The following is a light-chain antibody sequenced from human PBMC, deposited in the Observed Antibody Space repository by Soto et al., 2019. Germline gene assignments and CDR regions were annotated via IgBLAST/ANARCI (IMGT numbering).Light chain of an antibody. CDR1: QSVSSSY. CDR2: GAS. CDR3: QQYGSSLL. Sequence: EIVLTQSPGTLYLSPGERATLSCRASQSVSSSYLAWYQQKPGQAPRLLIYGASSRATGIPDRFSGSGSGIDFTQTISRLEPEDFGVYYCQQYGSSLLFGGGTKVEIK. V-gene: IGKV3-20*01. J-gene: IGKJ4*01.